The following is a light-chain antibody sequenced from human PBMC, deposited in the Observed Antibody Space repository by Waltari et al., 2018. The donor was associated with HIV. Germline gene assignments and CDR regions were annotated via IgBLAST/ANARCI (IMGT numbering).Light chain of an antibody. J-gene: IGLJ3*02. CDR3: AAWDDSLNGPV. CDR2: STN. Sequence: QSVLTQPHSASGTPGQRVTTYSSGPSPNLGINTVTCYQQLPGTAPKILIYSTNQRPSGVPDRFSGSKSGTSASLAISGLQSEDEADYYCAAWDDSLNGPVFGGGTKLTIL. CDR1: SPNLGINT. V-gene: IGLV1-44*01.